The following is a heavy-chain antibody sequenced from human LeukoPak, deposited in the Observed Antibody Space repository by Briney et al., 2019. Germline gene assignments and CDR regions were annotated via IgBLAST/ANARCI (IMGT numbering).Heavy chain of an antibody. CDR2: ISAYNGGT. J-gene: IGHJ4*02. D-gene: IGHD3-10*01. CDR3: ARGGSGSYYDY. Sequence: ASVKVSCKASGYTFTSHGITWVRQAPGQGLEWVGWISAYNGGTKYPEILQGRVTLSTDTSTNTVYMELRSLRSDDTAVYYCARGGSGSYYDYWGQGTLVTVSS. V-gene: IGHV1-18*01. CDR1: GYTFTSHG.